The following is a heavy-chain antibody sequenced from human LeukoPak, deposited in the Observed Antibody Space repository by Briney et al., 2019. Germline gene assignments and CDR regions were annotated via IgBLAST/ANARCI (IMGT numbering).Heavy chain of an antibody. CDR1: GGSISSGDYS. V-gene: IGHV4-30-4*01. J-gene: IGHJ4*02. D-gene: IGHD7-27*01. CDR2: IYYSGST. Sequence: SETLSLTCTVSGGSISSGDYSWSWIRQPPGKGLEWIGYIYYSGSTYYNPSLKSRVTISVDTSKNQFSLKLSSVTAADTAVYYCARGRELGIGYWGQGTLVTVSS. CDR3: ARGRELGIGY.